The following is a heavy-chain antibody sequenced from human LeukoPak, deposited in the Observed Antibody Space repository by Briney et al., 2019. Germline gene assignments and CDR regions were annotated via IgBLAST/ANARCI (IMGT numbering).Heavy chain of an antibody. D-gene: IGHD1-1*01. J-gene: IGHJ3*02. CDR3: VRGPWSDGLSSSLDI. CDR1: GFRFSSYG. Sequence: GGSLRLSCVASGFRFSSYGMNWVRQAPGKGLEWVSYISSSGFTIYYADSVRGRFTSSRDNAKNSLFLQMNSLRVEDTAVYYCVRGPWSDGLSSSLDIWGQGTMVTVSS. V-gene: IGHV3-48*03. CDR2: ISSSGFTI.